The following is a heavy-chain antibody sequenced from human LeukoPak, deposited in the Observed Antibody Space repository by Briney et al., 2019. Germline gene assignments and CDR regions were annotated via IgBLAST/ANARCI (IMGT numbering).Heavy chain of an antibody. CDR1: GGSISSYY. CDR3: AREDPPYY. J-gene: IGHJ4*02. V-gene: IGHV4-59*01. CDR2: IYYSRST. Sequence: SETLSLTCTVSGGSISSYYWTWIRQPPGKGLEWIGYIYYSRSTNYNPSLKSRVTISVDTSKNQFSLNLSSVTAADTAVYYCAREDPPYYWGQGTLVTVSS.